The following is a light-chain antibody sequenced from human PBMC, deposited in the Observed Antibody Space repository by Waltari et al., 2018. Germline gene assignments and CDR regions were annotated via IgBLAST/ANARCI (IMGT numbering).Light chain of an antibody. CDR3: QVWDPTSSHWV. Sequence: SYVLAQPPSLSVAPGQTAKITCGGHNIGSLSVHLYQQKPGRAPVLVLYYYTDRPSGIPDRFSGSDSRNAAALTSNRVEAGDEADYFCQVWDPTSSHWVFGGGTKLSVL. CDR1: NIGSLS. J-gene: IGLJ3*02. V-gene: IGLV3-21*02. CDR2: YYT.